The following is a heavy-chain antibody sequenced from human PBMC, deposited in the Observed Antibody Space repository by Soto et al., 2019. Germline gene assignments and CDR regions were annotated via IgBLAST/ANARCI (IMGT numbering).Heavy chain of an antibody. Sequence: SVKVSCKASGGTFSSYAISWVRQAPGQGLEWMGGIIPIFGTANYAQKFQGRVTITADESTSTAYMELSSLRSEDTAVYYCARFCGGELTRCKSHAFDIWGQGTMVTVPS. J-gene: IGHJ3*02. V-gene: IGHV1-69*13. CDR3: ARFCGGELTRCKSHAFDI. D-gene: IGHD2-21*01. CDR2: IIPIFGTA. CDR1: GGTFSSYA.